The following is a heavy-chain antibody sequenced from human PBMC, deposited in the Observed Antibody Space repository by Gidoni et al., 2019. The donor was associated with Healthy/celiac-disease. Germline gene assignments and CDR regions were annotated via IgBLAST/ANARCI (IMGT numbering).Heavy chain of an antibody. CDR1: GGSTRSGGDY. D-gene: IGHD3-10*01. V-gene: IGHV4-31*03. J-gene: IGHJ6*02. CDR3: ARSMVRGVPKPYYYYGMDV. Sequence: QVQLQESGPGLVKPSQTLSLTCTVPGGSTRSGGDYWSWIRQHPGKGREWIGYIYYSGSTYYNPSLKSRVTISVVTSKNQFSLKLSSVTAADTAVYYCARSMVRGVPKPYYYYGMDVWGQGTTVTVSS. CDR2: IYYSGST.